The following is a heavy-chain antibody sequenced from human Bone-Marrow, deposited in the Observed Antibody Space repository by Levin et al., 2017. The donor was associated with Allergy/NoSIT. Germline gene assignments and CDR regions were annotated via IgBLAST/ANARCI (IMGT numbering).Heavy chain of an antibody. Sequence: SGPTLVKPTQTLTLTCTFSGFSLSTSTMCVSWIRQPPGKALEWLALLDWDDDKHYTTSLKTRLTISKDTSKNQVVLTMTNMDPVDTATYYCARMGGGGYCSSINSNWFDPWGQGTLVTVSS. D-gene: IGHD2-2*01. CDR1: GFSLSTSTMC. J-gene: IGHJ5*02. CDR2: LDWDDDK. CDR3: ARMGGGGYCSSINSNWFDP. V-gene: IGHV2-70*01.